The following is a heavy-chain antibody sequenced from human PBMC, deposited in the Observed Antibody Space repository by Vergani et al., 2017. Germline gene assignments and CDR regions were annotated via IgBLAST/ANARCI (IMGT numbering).Heavy chain of an antibody. Sequence: QVQLVQSGAEVKKPGASVKVSRKVSGYTPTELSMHWVRQAPGKGLAWMGGFDPEDGETIYAQKVQGRVTMTEDTSTDTAYMELSSLRSEDTAVYYCATGPVTMVRGVSKKGYYFDYWGQGTLVTVSS. J-gene: IGHJ4*02. CDR2: FDPEDGET. CDR3: ATGPVTMVRGVSKKGYYFDY. CDR1: GYTPTELS. V-gene: IGHV1-24*01. D-gene: IGHD3-10*01.